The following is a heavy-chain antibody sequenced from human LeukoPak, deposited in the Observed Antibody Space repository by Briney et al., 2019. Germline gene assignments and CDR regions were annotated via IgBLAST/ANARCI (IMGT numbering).Heavy chain of an antibody. CDR1: GYTFTSYA. J-gene: IGHJ4*02. V-gene: IGHV1-3*01. Sequence: ASVKVSCKASGYTFTSYAMHWVRQAPGQRLEWMGWINAGNGNTKYSQKFQGRATTTRDTSASTAYMELSSLRSEDTAVYYCARDRSGYDRIPSYWGQGTLVTVSS. CDR3: ARDRSGYDRIPSY. CDR2: INAGNGNT. D-gene: IGHD5-12*01.